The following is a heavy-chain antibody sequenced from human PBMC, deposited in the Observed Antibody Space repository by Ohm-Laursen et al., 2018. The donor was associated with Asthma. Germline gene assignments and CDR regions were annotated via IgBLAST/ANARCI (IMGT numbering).Heavy chain of an antibody. Sequence: DSVKVSCKASGYTFTSYGISWVRQAPGQGLEWMGWISAYNGNTNYAQKLQGRVTMTTDTSTSTAYMELRSLRSDDTAVYYCARDEYNWNPLGYGMDVWGQGTTVTVSS. CDR2: ISAYNGNT. D-gene: IGHD1-1*01. CDR3: ARDEYNWNPLGYGMDV. V-gene: IGHV1-18*04. CDR1: GYTFTSYG. J-gene: IGHJ6*02.